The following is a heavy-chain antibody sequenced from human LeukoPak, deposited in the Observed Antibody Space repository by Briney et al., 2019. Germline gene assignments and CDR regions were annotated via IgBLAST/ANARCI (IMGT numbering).Heavy chain of an antibody. CDR3: AKGAYDYIEMGYIDY. J-gene: IGHJ4*02. CDR1: GFRFSNYA. CDR2: IIGSSGDT. D-gene: IGHD5-12*01. Sequence: GGSLRLSCAASGFRFSNYAMNWVGQAPGKGLEWVSLIIGSSGDTFYADSVKGRFTISRDNSKNPLFLQMNSLRAEDTALYYCAKGAYDYIEMGYIDYWGQGTLVTVSS. V-gene: IGHV3-23*01.